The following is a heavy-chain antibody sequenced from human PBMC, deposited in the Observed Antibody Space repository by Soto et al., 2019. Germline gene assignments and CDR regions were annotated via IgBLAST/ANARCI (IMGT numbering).Heavy chain of an antibody. CDR3: ARGFGVVVPAAPPYYYYYGMDV. V-gene: IGHV3-21*01. CDR2: ISSSSSYI. CDR1: GFTFSSYS. Sequence: EVQLVESGGGLVKPGGSLRLSCAASGFTFSSYSMNWVRQAPGKGLEWVSSISSSSSYIYYADSVKGRFTISRDNAKNSLYLQMNSLRAEDAAVYYCARGFGVVVPAAPPYYYYYGMDVWGQATTVTVSS. J-gene: IGHJ6*02. D-gene: IGHD2-2*01.